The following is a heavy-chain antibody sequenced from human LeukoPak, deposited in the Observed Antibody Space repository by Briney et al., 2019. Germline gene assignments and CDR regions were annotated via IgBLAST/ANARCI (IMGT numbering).Heavy chain of an antibody. D-gene: IGHD3/OR15-3a*01. CDR3: ALGTATSGLLKSLFDY. V-gene: IGHV4-30-2*06. J-gene: IGHJ4*01. CDR2: IAYTGST. Sequence: SETLSLTCSVSGASTVSSGYYSSWIRQSPARGLEWIGYIAYTGSTYYHPSLGSRVTISLGSSTNQFSLSLRSVTAADTAVYYCALGTATSGLLKSLFDYWGHGKLVAVSS. CDR1: GASTVSSGYY.